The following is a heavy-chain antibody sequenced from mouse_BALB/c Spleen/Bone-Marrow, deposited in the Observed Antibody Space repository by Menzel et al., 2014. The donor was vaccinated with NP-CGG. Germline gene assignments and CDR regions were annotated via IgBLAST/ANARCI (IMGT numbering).Heavy chain of an antibody. CDR1: GFTFTDYY. J-gene: IGHJ1*01. CDR3: ARDRNYDIHWYSDV. CDR2: IRNKANGYTT. V-gene: IGHV7-3*02. Sequence: DVMLVESGGGLVQPGGSLRLSCATSGFTFTDYYMSWVRQPPGKALEWLGFIRNKANGYTTEYSASVKGRLTISRDNSQSILYLQMNILRTEDSATYYCARDRNYDIHWYSDVWGAGTTVTVSS. D-gene: IGHD1-1*01.